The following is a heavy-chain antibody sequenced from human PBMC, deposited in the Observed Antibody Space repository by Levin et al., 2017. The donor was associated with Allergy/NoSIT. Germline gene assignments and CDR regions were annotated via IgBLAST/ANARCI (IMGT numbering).Heavy chain of an antibody. V-gene: IGHV3-21*01. CDR2: ITSSSSYI. CDR1: GFTFSIYS. J-gene: IGHJ4*02. CDR3: ARDLRIQVFDY. Sequence: GESPKISCAASGFTFSIYSMNWVRQAPGKGLEWISSITSSSSYIYYADSVKGRFTISRDNAKNSLYLQMNSLRAEDTAVYYCARDLRIQVFDYWGQGILVTVSS.